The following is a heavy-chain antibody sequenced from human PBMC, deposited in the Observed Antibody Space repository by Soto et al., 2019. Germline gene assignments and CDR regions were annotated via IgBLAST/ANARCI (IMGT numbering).Heavy chain of an antibody. Sequence: QVQLVQSGAEVKKPGASVKVSCKASGYTFTSYGISWVRQAPGQGLAWMGWISAYNGNTNYAQKLQGRVTMTTDTSTSTAYMELRSLRADDTAVYYCARDPYSSSSGPEWLYDYWGQGTLVTVSS. CDR2: ISAYNGNT. CDR3: ARDPYSSSSGPEWLYDY. V-gene: IGHV1-18*01. D-gene: IGHD6-6*01. CDR1: GYTFTSYG. J-gene: IGHJ4*02.